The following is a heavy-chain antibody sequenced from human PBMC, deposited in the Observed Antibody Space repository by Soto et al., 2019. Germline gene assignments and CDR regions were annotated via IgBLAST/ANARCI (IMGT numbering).Heavy chain of an antibody. CDR3: AKDTGITMVRGAHDY. CDR2: ISGSGGSK. D-gene: IGHD3-10*01. J-gene: IGHJ4*02. Sequence: PGGSLRLSCSVSGFPFSSYAMSWVRQAPGKGLEWVSAISGSGGSKYYADSVKGRITISRDKSKNTLYLQMNSLRAEDTAVYYCAKDTGITMVRGAHDYWGQGTLVTVSS. V-gene: IGHV3-23*01. CDR1: GFPFSSYA.